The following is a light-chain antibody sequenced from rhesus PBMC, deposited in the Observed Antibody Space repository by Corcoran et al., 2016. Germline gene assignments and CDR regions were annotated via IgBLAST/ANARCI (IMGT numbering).Light chain of an antibody. V-gene: IGKV1-22*01. CDR2: KAS. CDR1: QGISSW. J-gene: IGKJ3*01. Sequence: DIRMTQSPSSLSASVGDTVTITCRASQGISSWLAWYQQKPGKAPKLLIYKASSLQSGVPSRFSGSGSGTDCTLTISSLQSEDFATYYCQQYSSRPFTFGPGTKLDIK. CDR3: QQYSSRPFT.